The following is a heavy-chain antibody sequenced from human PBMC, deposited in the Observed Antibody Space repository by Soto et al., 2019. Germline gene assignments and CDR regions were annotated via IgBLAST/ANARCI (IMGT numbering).Heavy chain of an antibody. CDR3: AKDSLGDYYYYGLDV. CDR1: GFTFSRFA. D-gene: IGHD2-15*01. Sequence: EVQLLESGGGLVQPGGSLRLSCAASGFTFSRFAMNWVRQAPGKGLEWASGIGGSGGTTYYADSVKGRFTISRDNSKNTLFLQMNSLRAEDTAVYYCAKDSLGDYYYYGLDVWGQGTTVTVSS. V-gene: IGHV3-23*01. CDR2: IGGSGGTT. J-gene: IGHJ6*02.